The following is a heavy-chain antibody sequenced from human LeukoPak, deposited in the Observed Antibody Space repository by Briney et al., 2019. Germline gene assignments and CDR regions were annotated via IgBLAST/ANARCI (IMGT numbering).Heavy chain of an antibody. Sequence: ASVKVSCKVSGYTLTELSMYWVRQAPGKGLEWMGGFDPEDGETIYAQKFQGRVTMTEDTSTDTAYMELSSLRSEDTAVYYCATAVVGLQRPYYYYYGMDVWGQGTTVTVSS. J-gene: IGHJ6*02. CDR3: ATAVVGLQRPYYYYYGMDV. CDR1: GYTLTELS. V-gene: IGHV1-24*01. CDR2: FDPEDGET. D-gene: IGHD4-11*01.